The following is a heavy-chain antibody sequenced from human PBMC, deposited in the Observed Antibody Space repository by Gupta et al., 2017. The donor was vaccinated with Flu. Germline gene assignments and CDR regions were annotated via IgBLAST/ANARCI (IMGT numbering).Heavy chain of an antibody. V-gene: IGHV3-74*01. CDR2: ISSDGSSS. CDR1: GFTSSTTR. Sequence: EVQLVESGGGLVQPGGSLRLSCAASGFTSSTTRMDWVRQAPGKGLVWVARISSDGSSSTYADSGRGRFTISRDNAKNTLYLEMNTLRAEDTAVYYCATVWGSCAGDWGQGSLVTVSS. CDR3: ATVWGSCAGD. D-gene: IGHD2-15*01. J-gene: IGHJ4*02.